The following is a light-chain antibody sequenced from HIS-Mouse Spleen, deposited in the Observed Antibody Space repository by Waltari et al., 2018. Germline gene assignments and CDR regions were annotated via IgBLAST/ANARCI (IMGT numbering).Light chain of an antibody. Sequence: SYELTQPPSVSVSPGQTARITCSGDALPKKYAYWYQQKSGQAPVLVIYEDSKRPPGIPDRFSGSSSGKMATLTISGAQVEDEADYYCYSTDSSGNHRVFGGGTKLTVL. V-gene: IGLV3-10*01. J-gene: IGLJ2*01. CDR3: YSTDSSGNHRV. CDR2: EDS. CDR1: ALPKKY.